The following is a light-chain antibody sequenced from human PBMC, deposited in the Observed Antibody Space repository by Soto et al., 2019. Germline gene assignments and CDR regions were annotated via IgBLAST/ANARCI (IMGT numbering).Light chain of an antibody. V-gene: IGKV3-20*01. CDR2: GAS. J-gene: IGKJ1*01. Sequence: EIVLTQSPGTLSLSPGERATLSCMASQSVSGRYLAWYQQKPGQAPRLLIYGASSRATGIPDRFSGSGSGTDFTLTISRLEPEDFAVYYCQQYGSSPQTFGQGTKVDIK. CDR3: QQYGSSPQT. CDR1: QSVSGRY.